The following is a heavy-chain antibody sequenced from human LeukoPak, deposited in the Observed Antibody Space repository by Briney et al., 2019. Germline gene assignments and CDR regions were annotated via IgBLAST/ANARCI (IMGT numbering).Heavy chain of an antibody. CDR2: IDRSGST. J-gene: IGHJ4*02. CDR1: GGSFSGYS. CDR3: ARGSAAGLAY. V-gene: IGHV4-34*01. Sequence: SETLSLTCAVYGGSFSGYSWTWIRQPPGKGLEWIGQIDRSGSTNYNPSLKSRLTISVDTSKNQFSLKLSSVTAADTAVYYCARGSAAGLAYWGQGTLVTVSS. D-gene: IGHD6-13*01.